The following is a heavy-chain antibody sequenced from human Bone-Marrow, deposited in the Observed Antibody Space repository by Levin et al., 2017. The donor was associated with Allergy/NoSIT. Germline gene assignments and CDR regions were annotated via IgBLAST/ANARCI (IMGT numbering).Heavy chain of an antibody. V-gene: IGHV1-2*02. CDR1: GYTCTGYI. CDR3: AKVREGAVAYDY. D-gene: IGHD6-19*01. Sequence: GESLKISCKTSGYTCTGYIMHWVRQAPGQGLEWMGWINPNSGGTKYAQKFQGRVTMTRDTSISTAYMELSRLRSDDTAVYYCAKVREGAVAYDYWGQGTLVTVSS. J-gene: IGHJ4*02. CDR2: INPNSGGT.